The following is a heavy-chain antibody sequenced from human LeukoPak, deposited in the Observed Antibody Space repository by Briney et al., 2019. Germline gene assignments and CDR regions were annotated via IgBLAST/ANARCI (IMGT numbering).Heavy chain of an antibody. V-gene: IGHV4-34*01. CDR2: INHSGST. CDR1: GGSFSAYY. Sequence: KPSETLSLTCAVYGGSFSAYYWSWIRQPPGKGLEWIGEINHSGSTNYNPSLKSRVTMSVDTSKNQFSLKLNSVTAADTAVYYCARGGRFAPIVVVVAATQLMDVWRKGTTVTVSS. D-gene: IGHD2-15*01. J-gene: IGHJ6*04. CDR3: ARGGRFAPIVVVVAATQLMDV.